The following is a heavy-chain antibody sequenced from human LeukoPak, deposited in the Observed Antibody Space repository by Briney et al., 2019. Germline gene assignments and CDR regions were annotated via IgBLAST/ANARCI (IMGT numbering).Heavy chain of an antibody. D-gene: IGHD3-3*01. CDR2: IYYSGST. Sequence: SETLSLTCAVSGGSISSYYWSWIRQPPGKGLEWIGYIYYSGSTNYNPSLKGRVTISVDTSKNQFSLKLSSVTAADTAVYYCARVESHDAFDIWGQGTMVTVSS. J-gene: IGHJ3*02. CDR1: GGSISSYY. V-gene: IGHV4-59*01. CDR3: ARVESHDAFDI.